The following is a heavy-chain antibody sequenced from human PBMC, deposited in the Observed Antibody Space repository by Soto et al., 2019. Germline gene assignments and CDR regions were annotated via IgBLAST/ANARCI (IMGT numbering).Heavy chain of an antibody. J-gene: IGHJ4*02. CDR2: IGGSGVNT. CDR3: AKAILFNWGHDY. Sequence: EVQLLDSGGGLVQSGGSLRLSCVATGFTFSSYGMSWVRQAPGKGLEWVSAIGGSGVNTFYADSVKGRFTVCRDNSKNTLYLQMSSLRAEDTAIYYCAKAILFNWGHDYWGQGTLVTVSS. V-gene: IGHV3-23*01. D-gene: IGHD7-27*01. CDR1: GFTFSSYG.